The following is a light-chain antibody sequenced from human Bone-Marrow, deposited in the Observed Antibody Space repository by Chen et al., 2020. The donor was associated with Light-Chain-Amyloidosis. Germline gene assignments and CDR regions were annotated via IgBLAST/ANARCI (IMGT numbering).Light chain of an antibody. CDR2: DDS. V-gene: IGLV3-21*02. Sequence: SYVLTQPSSVSVAPGQPATIACGGNNIGSTSVHWSQQTSGQAPLLVVYDDSDRPSGIPERLSGSNSGNTATLTISRVEAGDEADYYCQVWDRSSDRPVFGGGTKLTVL. CDR3: QVWDRSSDRPV. CDR1: NIGSTS. J-gene: IGLJ3*02.